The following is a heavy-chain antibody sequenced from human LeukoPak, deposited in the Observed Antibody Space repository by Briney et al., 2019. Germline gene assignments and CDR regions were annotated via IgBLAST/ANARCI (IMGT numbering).Heavy chain of an antibody. D-gene: IGHD3-9*01. V-gene: IGHV4-38-2*01. J-gene: IGHJ3*02. CDR2: TYHSGST. CDR1: DYSISSGYY. Sequence: PSETLSLTCAVSDYSISSGYYWGWIRQPPGKGLEWIGSTYHSGSTYYNPSLKSRVTISVDTSKNQFSLKLRSVTAADTAVYYCARGGYNYILTGYRRDDAFDIWGQGTMVTVSS. CDR3: ARGGYNYILTGYRRDDAFDI.